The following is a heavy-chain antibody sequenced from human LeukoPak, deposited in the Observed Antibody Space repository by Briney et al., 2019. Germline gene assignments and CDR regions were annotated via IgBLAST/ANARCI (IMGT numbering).Heavy chain of an antibody. CDR2: IIPIFGTA. J-gene: IGHJ4*02. Sequence: ASVKVSCKSSGGTFRSYAISWVRQAPGQGLEWMGGIIPIFGTANYAQKFQGRVTITTDESTSTAYMELSSLRSEDTAVYYCARAQNWEGLDYWGQGTLVTVSS. CDR1: GGTFRSYA. CDR3: ARAQNWEGLDY. V-gene: IGHV1-69*05. D-gene: IGHD7-27*01.